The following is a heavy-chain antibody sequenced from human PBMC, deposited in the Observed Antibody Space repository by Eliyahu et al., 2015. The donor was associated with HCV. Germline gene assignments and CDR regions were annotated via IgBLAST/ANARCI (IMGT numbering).Heavy chain of an antibody. CDR1: GYTFSSYG. CDR2: ISAYNGNT. J-gene: IGHJ6*02. V-gene: IGHV1-18*01. D-gene: IGHD3-9*01. CDR3: ARGGILTPGKEYYYYGMDV. Sequence: SGADVKKPGASVKVSCKASGYTFSSYGISWVRQAPGQGLEWMGWISAYNGNTYYADKFKGRVTMTTDTYTSTAYMDLRSLRSDDTAVYFCARGGILTPGKEYYYYGMDVWGQGTAVTVSS.